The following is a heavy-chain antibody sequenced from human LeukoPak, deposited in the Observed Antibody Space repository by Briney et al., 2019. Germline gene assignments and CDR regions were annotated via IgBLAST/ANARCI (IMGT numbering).Heavy chain of an antibody. CDR2: IYYSGST. J-gene: IGHJ4*02. D-gene: IGHD6-6*01. Sequence: PSETLSLTCTVSGGSISSGGYYWSWIRQHPGKGLEWIGYIYYSGSTYYNPSLKSRVTISVDTSKNRFSLKLSSVTAADTAVYYCATWAYSSSSASDYWGQGTLVTVSS. CDR1: GGSISSGGYY. V-gene: IGHV4-31*03. CDR3: ATWAYSSSSASDY.